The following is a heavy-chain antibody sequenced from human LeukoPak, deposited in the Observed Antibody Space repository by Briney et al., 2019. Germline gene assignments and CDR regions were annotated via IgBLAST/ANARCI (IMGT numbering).Heavy chain of an antibody. V-gene: IGHV4-39*01. CDR2: IYYSGST. D-gene: IGHD1-26*01. Sequence: SETLSLTCTVSGGSISSSSYYWGWIRQPPGKGLEWIGSIYYSGSTYYNPSLKSRVTISVDTSKNQFSLKLSSVTAADTAVYYCASALVGATSPFFDYWGQGTLVTVSS. CDR1: GGSISSSSYY. CDR3: ASALVGATSPFFDY. J-gene: IGHJ4*02.